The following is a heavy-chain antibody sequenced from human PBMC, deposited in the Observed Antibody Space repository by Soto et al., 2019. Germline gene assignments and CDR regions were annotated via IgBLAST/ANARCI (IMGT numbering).Heavy chain of an antibody. CDR1: GGSFSGYY. J-gene: IGHJ5*02. CDR2: INHSGST. D-gene: IGHD4-17*01. V-gene: IGHV4-34*01. Sequence: SETLSLTCAVYGGSFSGYYWSWIRQPPGKGLEWIGEINHSGSTNYNPSLKSRVTISVDTSKNQFSLKLSSVTAADTAVYYCARGSLRSDGDYLFYWIDPWGQGTLVTVST. CDR3: ARGSLRSDGDYLFYWIDP.